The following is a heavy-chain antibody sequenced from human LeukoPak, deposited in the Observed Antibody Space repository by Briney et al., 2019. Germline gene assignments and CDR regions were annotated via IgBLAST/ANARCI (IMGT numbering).Heavy chain of an antibody. J-gene: IGHJ3*02. CDR2: TYYRSKGYN. V-gene: IGHV6-1*01. D-gene: IGHD2-15*01. CDR3: ARGTKDCSGGSCYLSPDAFDI. CDR1: GDSVSSNSAA. Sequence: SQTLSLTCAISGDSVSSNSAAWNWIRQSPSRGLEWLGRTYYRSKGYNDYAVSVKSRITINPDTSKNQFSLQLNSVTPEDTAVYYCARGTKDCSGGSCYLSPDAFDIWGQGTMVTVSS.